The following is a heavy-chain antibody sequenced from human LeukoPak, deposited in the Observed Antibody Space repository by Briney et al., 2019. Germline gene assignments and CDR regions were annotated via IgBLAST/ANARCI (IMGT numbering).Heavy chain of an antibody. Sequence: GGSLRPSCAASGFTFSSYAMSWVRQAPGKGLEWVSAISGSGGSTYYADSVKGRFTISRDNSKNTLYLQMNSLRAEDTAVYYCARTAAMASYFQHWGQGTLVTVSS. CDR2: ISGSGGST. V-gene: IGHV3-23*01. J-gene: IGHJ1*01. CDR3: ARTAAMASYFQH. CDR1: GFTFSSYA. D-gene: IGHD5-18*01.